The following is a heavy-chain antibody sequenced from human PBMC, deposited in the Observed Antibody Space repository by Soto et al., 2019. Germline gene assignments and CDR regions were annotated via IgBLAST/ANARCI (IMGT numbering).Heavy chain of an antibody. V-gene: IGHV6-1*01. CDR2: TYYRSKWYN. D-gene: IGHD3-16*01. CDR3: ATGMLIWGHHYMDV. Sequence: SQTLSLPCGISYDSFSSNRAACYWIRPSPSRGLEWLGRTYYRSKWYNEYAPSLKSRMTINSDTSKNQFSLQLNAVTPEDSAVYYCATGMLIWGHHYMDVWGQGTSVTVSS. CDR1: YDSFSSNRAA. J-gene: IGHJ6*03.